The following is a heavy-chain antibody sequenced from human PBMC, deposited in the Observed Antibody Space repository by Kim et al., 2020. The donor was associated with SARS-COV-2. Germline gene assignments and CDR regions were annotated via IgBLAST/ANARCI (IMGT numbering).Heavy chain of an antibody. V-gene: IGHV4-39*01. CDR3: ARLRPSIAAAGPNTFDY. J-gene: IGHJ4*02. Sequence: LKMRVTISVDTSKNQFSLKLSSVTAADTAVYYCARLRPSIAAAGPNTFDYWGQGTLVTVSS. D-gene: IGHD6-13*01.